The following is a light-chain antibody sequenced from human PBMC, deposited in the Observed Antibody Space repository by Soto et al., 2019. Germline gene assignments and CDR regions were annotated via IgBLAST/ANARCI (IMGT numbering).Light chain of an antibody. Sequence: DIVLTQSTLSLPVTPGEPASISCSSSQTLLHSNGYNYLAWFLQKAGQSPQILIYLASSRGSGVPDRFCGSGSGTDVALKISRVEAEDVGVYYCMQVLQTPVTFGGGTKVDIK. CDR3: MQVLQTPVT. J-gene: IGKJ4*01. CDR2: LAS. CDR1: QTLLHSNGYNY. V-gene: IGKV2-28*01.